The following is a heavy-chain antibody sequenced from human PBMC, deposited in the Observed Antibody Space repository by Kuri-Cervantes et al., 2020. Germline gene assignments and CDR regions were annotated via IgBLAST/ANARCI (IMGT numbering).Heavy chain of an antibody. Sequence: SETLSLTCTVSGGSISSSSYYWGWTRQPPGKGLEWIGEIYHSGGTNYNPSLKSRVTISVDKSKNQFSLKLSSVTAADTAVYYCAKLYSSSWYEAEYYFDYWGQGTLVTVSS. V-gene: IGHV4-39*07. CDR3: AKLYSSSWYEAEYYFDY. J-gene: IGHJ4*02. CDR1: GGSISSSSYY. D-gene: IGHD6-13*01. CDR2: IYHSGGT.